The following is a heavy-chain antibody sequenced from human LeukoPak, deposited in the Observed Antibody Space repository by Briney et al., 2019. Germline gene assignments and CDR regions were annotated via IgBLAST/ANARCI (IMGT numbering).Heavy chain of an antibody. CDR3: ASLKLERRKPFDY. J-gene: IGHJ4*02. CDR2: IIPIFGTA. Sequence: ASVKVSCKASGGTFSSYAISWVRQAPGQGLEWMGGIIPIFGTANYAQKFQGRVTITADESTSTAYMELSSLRSEDTAVYYCASLKLERRKPFDYWGQGTLVTVSS. D-gene: IGHD1-1*01. V-gene: IGHV1-69*13. CDR1: GGTFSSYA.